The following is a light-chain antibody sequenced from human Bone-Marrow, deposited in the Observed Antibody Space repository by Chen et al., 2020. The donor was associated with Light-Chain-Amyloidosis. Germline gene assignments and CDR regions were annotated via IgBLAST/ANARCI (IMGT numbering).Light chain of an antibody. Sequence: EIVLTQSPGTLSLSPGGGANLSCRASQTISSNFLTWYQQKFGQAPRLLIYGSSSRATGIPYRFTGSGSGTDFTITINRLEPEDFARYYCQQYGSSPLTVGGGTKVEIK. CDR3: QQYGSSPLT. J-gene: IGKJ4*01. CDR1: QTISSNF. CDR2: GSS. V-gene: IGKV3-20*01.